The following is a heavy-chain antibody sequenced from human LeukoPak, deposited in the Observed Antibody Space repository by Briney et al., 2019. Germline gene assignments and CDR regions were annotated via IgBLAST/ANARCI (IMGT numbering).Heavy chain of an antibody. CDR3: ARQGYSSSFDY. Sequence: SETLSLTCTVSGGSISSYYWSWIRQPPGKGLEWIGYIYTSGSTNYNPSLKSRVTISVDTSKNQFSLKLGSVTAADTAVYYCARQGYSSSFDYWGQGTLVTVSS. D-gene: IGHD6-13*01. V-gene: IGHV4-4*09. CDR2: IYTSGST. J-gene: IGHJ4*02. CDR1: GGSISSYY.